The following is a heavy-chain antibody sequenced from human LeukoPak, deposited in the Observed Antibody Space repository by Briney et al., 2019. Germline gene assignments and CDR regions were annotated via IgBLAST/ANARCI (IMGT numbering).Heavy chain of an antibody. Sequence: ASVKVSCKASGYSFTGYYIHWVRQAPGQGLEWMGWINPNSGGTNYAQKFQARVTMPSDTSISTAYMELSRLRSDDTAVYYCARDSYGMDVWGQGTTVTVSS. CDR3: ARDSYGMDV. V-gene: IGHV1-2*02. CDR2: INPNSGGT. CDR1: GYSFTGYY. J-gene: IGHJ6*01.